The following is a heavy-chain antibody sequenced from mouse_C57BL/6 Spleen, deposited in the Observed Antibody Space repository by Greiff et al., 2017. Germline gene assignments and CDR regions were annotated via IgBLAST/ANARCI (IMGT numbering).Heavy chain of an antibody. Sequence: QVQLQQPGAELVKPGASVKLSCKASGYTFTSYWMQWVKQRPGQGLEWIGEIDPSDIYTNYNQKFKGKATLTVDTSSSTAYMQLSSLTSEDSAVYYCARSGGLGYYFDYWGQGTTLTVSS. J-gene: IGHJ2*01. CDR1: GYTFTSYW. V-gene: IGHV1-50*01. CDR2: IDPSDIYT. CDR3: ARSGGLGYYFDY. D-gene: IGHD4-1*01.